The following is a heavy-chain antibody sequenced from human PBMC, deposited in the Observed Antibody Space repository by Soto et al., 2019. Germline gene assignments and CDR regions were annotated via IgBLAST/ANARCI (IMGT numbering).Heavy chain of an antibody. V-gene: IGHV3-21*01. CDR2: ITSSSSYI. J-gene: IGHJ6*02. CDR3: ASRHYGMDV. CDR1: GFTFSSYS. Sequence: EVALVESGGGLVKPGGSLRLSCAASGFTFSSYSMNWVRQAPGKGLEWVSSITSSSSYIYYADSVKGRFTISRDNARNSRYLQMNSLRAEDTAVYYCASRHYGMDVWGQGTTVTVSS.